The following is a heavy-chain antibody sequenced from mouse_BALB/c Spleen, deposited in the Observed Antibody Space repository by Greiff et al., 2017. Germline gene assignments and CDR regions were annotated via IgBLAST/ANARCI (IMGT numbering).Heavy chain of an antibody. J-gene: IGHJ1*01. CDR3: ARGGGITTYFDV. Sequence: EVKLMESGGGLVKPGGSLKLSCAASGFTFSSYAMSWVRQTPEKRLEWVASNSSGGSTYYPDSVKGRFTISRDNARNILYLQMSSLRSEDTAMYYCARGGGITTYFDVWGAGTTVTVSS. CDR2: NSSGGST. CDR1: GFTFSSYA. V-gene: IGHV5-6-5*01. D-gene: IGHD2-4*01.